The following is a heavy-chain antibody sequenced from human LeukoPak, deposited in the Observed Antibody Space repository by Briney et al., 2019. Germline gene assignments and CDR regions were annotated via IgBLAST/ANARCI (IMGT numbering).Heavy chain of an antibody. Sequence: PGGSLRLSCAASGFTFSSYSMNWVRQAPGKGLEWVSYISSSSSTIYYADSVKGRFTISRDNAKNSLYLQMNSLRDEDTAVYYCARDDSYGGNSGKIDYWGQGTLVIVSS. CDR3: ARDDSYGGNSGKIDY. CDR2: ISSSSSTI. CDR1: GFTFSSYS. D-gene: IGHD4-23*01. J-gene: IGHJ4*02. V-gene: IGHV3-48*02.